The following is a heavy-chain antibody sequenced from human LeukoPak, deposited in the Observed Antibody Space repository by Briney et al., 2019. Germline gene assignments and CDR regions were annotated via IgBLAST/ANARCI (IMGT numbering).Heavy chain of an antibody. CDR3: ARGRTYYYDRSGALWFDP. Sequence: SETLSLTCTVSGGSISSYYWSWIRQPPGKGLEWIGYIYYSGSTNYNPSLKSRVTISVDTSKNQFSLKLSSVTAADTAVYYCARGRTYYYDRSGALWFDPWGQGTLVTVSS. J-gene: IGHJ5*02. CDR1: GGSISSYY. D-gene: IGHD3-22*01. CDR2: IYYSGST. V-gene: IGHV4-59*01.